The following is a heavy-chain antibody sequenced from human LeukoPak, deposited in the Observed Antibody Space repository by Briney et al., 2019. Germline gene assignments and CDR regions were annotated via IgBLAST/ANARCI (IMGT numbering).Heavy chain of an antibody. V-gene: IGHV3-33*01. Sequence: PGGSLRLSCAASGFTFSSYGMHWVRQAPGQGLEWVAVIGYDGSNKYYADSVKGRFTISRDISKNTMFLQMNSLRGEDMAVLYFARDPDDYGDYSYFDYWGQGTLVTVSS. D-gene: IGHD4-17*01. CDR2: IGYDGSNK. CDR3: ARDPDDYGDYSYFDY. J-gene: IGHJ4*02. CDR1: GFTFSSYG.